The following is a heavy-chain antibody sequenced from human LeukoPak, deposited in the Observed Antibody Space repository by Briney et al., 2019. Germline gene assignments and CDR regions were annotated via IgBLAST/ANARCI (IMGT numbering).Heavy chain of an antibody. V-gene: IGHV3-7*02. CDR3: ARNNYGDS. CDR1: GFSFSRYW. J-gene: IGHJ4*02. CDR2: IKTDGNEK. Sequence: GGSLRLPCAASGFSFSRYWMSWVRQAPGKGLEWVANIKTDGNEKYYVDSVKGRFTISRDNAKNLLYLQMNSLRAEDTAVYYCARNNYGDSWGQGTRVTVSS.